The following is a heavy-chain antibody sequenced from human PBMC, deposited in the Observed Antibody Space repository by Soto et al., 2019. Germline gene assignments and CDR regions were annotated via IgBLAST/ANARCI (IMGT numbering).Heavy chain of an antibody. CDR2: IYHSGTT. CDR3: VRVYGRSSCFFDS. J-gene: IGHJ4*02. CDR1: GYSLTSGYH. Sequence: SETLSLTCGVSGYSLTSGYHWGWIRQPPGKGLEWIGTIYHSGTTYYNPSLMSRVTMSVDTSKNQFSLKVTSATASDTAVYFCVRVYGRSSCFFDSWGQGTLVTVSS. V-gene: IGHV4-38-2*01. D-gene: IGHD6-6*01.